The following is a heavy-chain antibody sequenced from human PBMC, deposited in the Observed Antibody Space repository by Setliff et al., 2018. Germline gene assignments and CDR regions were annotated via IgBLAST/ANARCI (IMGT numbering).Heavy chain of an antibody. Sequence: GASVKVSCKASGYNFKTYAISWVRQAHGQGLEWMGFISLYDGHTNYAQNFQGRLTVTTDTSTSTAYMELSSLRFDDTALYYCARGNPAERYEYWGQATLVAVSS. J-gene: IGHJ1*01. CDR2: ISLYDGHT. CDR3: ARGNPAERYEY. D-gene: IGHD5-12*01. V-gene: IGHV1-18*01. CDR1: GYNFKTYA.